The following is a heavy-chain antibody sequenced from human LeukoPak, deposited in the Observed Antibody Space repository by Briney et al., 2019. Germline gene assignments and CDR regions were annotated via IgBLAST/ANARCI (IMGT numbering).Heavy chain of an antibody. Sequence: GGSLRLSCAASGFTFSSYAMSWVRQAPGKGLEWVSAISGSGGSTYYADSVKGRFTISRDNSKNTLYLQMNSLRAEDTAVYYCAKPCEDIVVVPAAWWAFDIRGQGTMVTVSS. D-gene: IGHD2-2*01. CDR1: GFTFSSYA. V-gene: IGHV3-23*01. J-gene: IGHJ3*02. CDR2: ISGSGGST. CDR3: AKPCEDIVVVPAAWWAFDI.